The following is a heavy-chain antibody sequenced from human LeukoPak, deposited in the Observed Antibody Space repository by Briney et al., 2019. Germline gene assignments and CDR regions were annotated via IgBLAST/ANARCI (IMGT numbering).Heavy chain of an antibody. CDR1: GFTFSSYG. CDR3: ARGFVLLWFGGHGSAFDI. J-gene: IGHJ3*02. Sequence: GGSLRLSCAASGFTFSSYGMHWVRQAPGKGLEWVAFIRHDGSNKYYADSVKGRFTISRDNSKNTLYLQMNSLRAEDTAVYYCARGFVLLWFGGHGSAFDIWGQGTMVTVSS. V-gene: IGHV3-30*02. D-gene: IGHD3-10*01. CDR2: IRHDGSNK.